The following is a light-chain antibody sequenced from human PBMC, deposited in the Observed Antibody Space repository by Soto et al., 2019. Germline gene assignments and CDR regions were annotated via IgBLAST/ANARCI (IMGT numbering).Light chain of an antibody. CDR2: DVN. Sequence: QSALTQPASVSGSPGQSITISCTGTRSDIGAYNFVSWYQQHPGEVPKLILYDVNVRPSGVSNHFSGSKSGNTASLTISGFQAEDEADYYCTSWTTSSTMLFGGGTKLTVL. J-gene: IGLJ2*01. CDR1: RSDIGAYNF. V-gene: IGLV2-14*03. CDR3: TSWTTSSTML.